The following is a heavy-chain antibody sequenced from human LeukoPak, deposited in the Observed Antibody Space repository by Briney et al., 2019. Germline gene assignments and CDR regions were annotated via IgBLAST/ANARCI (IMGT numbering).Heavy chain of an antibody. V-gene: IGHV4-34*01. Sequence: SETLSLTCAGYGGSFSGYYWSWIRQPPGKGLEGIGEINHSGSTNYNPSLKRRVTISVDTSKNQFSLKLSSVTAADTAVYYCARRYGSGSYYYYYGMDVWGKGTTVTVSS. CDR3: ARRYGSGSYYYYYGMDV. D-gene: IGHD3-10*01. J-gene: IGHJ6*04. CDR1: GGSFSGYY. CDR2: INHSGST.